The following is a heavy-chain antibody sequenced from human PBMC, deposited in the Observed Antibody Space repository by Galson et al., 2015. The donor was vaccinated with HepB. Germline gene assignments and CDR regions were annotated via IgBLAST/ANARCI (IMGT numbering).Heavy chain of an antibody. CDR2: ISYDGRNK. CDR1: GFTLSSYT. D-gene: IGHD2-8*02. Sequence: SLRLSCAASGFTLSSYTLFWVRQAPGKGLECVATISYDGRNKYYADSVKGRFTISRDDSKKTLYLHMNSLRAEDTAVFFCARANPISFLGFCTADNCSPDNWGQGTLVTVSS. CDR3: ARANPISFLGFCTADNCSPDN. V-gene: IGHV3-30*04. J-gene: IGHJ4*02.